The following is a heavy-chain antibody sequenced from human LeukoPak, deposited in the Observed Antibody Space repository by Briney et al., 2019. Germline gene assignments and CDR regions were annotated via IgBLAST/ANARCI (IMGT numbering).Heavy chain of an antibody. CDR1: GYTFTSYG. D-gene: IGHD2-2*02. J-gene: IGHJ6*02. Sequence: ASVKVSCKASGYTFTSYGISWVRQAPGQGLEWMGWISAYNGNTNYAQKLQGRVTMTTDTSTSTAYMELRSLRSDDTAVYYCARDRIGSCSSTSCYNYYYGMDVWGQGTTVTVSS. CDR3: ARDRIGSCSSTSCYNYYYGMDV. V-gene: IGHV1-18*01. CDR2: ISAYNGNT.